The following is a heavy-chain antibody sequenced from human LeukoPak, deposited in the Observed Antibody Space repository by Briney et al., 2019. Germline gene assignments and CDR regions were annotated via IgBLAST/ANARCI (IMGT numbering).Heavy chain of an antibody. D-gene: IGHD3-10*01. CDR2: INSNSGGT. CDR3: ARLGPYGSGSTPFYYYYMDV. V-gene: IGHV1-2*06. J-gene: IGHJ6*03. CDR1: GYTFTGYY. Sequence: ASVKVSCKASGYTFTGYYMHWVRQAPGQGLEWMGRINSNSGGTNYAQKFQGRVTMTRDTSISTAYMELSRLRSDDTAVYYYARLGPYGSGSTPFYYYYMDVWGKGTTVTVSS.